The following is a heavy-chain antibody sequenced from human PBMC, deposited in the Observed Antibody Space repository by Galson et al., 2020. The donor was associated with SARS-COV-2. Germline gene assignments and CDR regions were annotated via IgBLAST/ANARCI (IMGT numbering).Heavy chain of an antibody. CDR2: IYYSGST. V-gene: IGHV4-39*07. CDR3: ARAPILRYFDWLYNRDAFDI. D-gene: IGHD3-9*01. CDR1: GGSISSSSYY. J-gene: IGHJ3*02. Sequence: ASETLSLTCTVSGGSISSSSYYWGWIRQPPGKGLEWIGSIYYSGSTYYNPSLKSRVTISVDTSKNQFSLKLSSVTAADTAVYYCARAPILRYFDWLYNRDAFDIWGQGTMVTVSS.